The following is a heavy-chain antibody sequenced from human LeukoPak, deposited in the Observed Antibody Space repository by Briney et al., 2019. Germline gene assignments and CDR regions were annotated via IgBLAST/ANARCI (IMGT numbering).Heavy chain of an antibody. CDR3: ARVCDWGYFDY. V-gene: IGHV3-7*01. D-gene: IGHD2-21*02. CDR1: GFTFSNYW. J-gene: IGHJ4*01. CDR2: VKQDASEK. Sequence: GGSLRLSCEASGFTFSNYWMGWVRQAPGRGLEWVANVKQDASEKYYVDSVEGRFTISSDNAESSLYLQMNSLKVEDTAVYYCARVCDWGYFDYWGRGTLVTVSS.